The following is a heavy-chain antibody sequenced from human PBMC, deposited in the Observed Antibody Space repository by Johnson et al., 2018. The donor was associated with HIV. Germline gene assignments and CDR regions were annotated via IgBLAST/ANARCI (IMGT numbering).Heavy chain of an antibody. D-gene: IGHD3-22*01. Sequence: VQLVESGGGLVQPGGYLRLSCAASGFTFSSYAMSWVRQAPGKGLEWVSAISGSGGSTYYADSVKGRFTISRDNSKNTLYLQMNSLRAEDTALYYCARGTYYYDTSGYLTRPRAFDVWGQGTTVTVSS. CDR2: ISGSGGST. CDR3: ARGTYYYDTSGYLTRPRAFDV. J-gene: IGHJ3*01. V-gene: IGHV3-23*04. CDR1: GFTFSSYA.